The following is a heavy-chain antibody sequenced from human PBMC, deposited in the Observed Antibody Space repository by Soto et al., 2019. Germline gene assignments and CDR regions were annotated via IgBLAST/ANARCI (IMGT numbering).Heavy chain of an antibody. J-gene: IGHJ3*02. CDR1: GGSISSSNW. CDR3: ASTGSADAFDI. Sequence: PSETLSLTCAVSGGSISSSNWWSWVRQPPGKGLEWSGEIYHSGSTNYNPSLKSRVTISLDKSKNQFSLKLSSVTAADTAVYYCASTGSADAFDIWGQGTMVTVSS. V-gene: IGHV4-4*02. CDR2: IYHSGST. D-gene: IGHD3-10*01.